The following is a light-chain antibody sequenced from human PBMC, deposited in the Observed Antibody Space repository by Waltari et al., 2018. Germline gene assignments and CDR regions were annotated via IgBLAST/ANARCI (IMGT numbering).Light chain of an antibody. CDR2: DVN. CDR3: SSYLSTNTEV. J-gene: IGLJ2*01. CDR1: SRDVGAYDY. Sequence: QSALTQPASVSGSPGPSIAISCTGTSRDVGAYDYVSWYQQHPGKAPKLIIFDVNYRPSGVSNRFSSSKSGNTASLTISGLQPEDEADYYCSSYLSTNTEVFGGGTKVTVL. V-gene: IGLV2-14*03.